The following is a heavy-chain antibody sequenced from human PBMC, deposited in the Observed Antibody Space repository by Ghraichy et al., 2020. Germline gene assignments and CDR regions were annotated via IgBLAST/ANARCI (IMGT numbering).Heavy chain of an antibody. CDR2: VWYDGSNE. V-gene: IGHV3-33*01. J-gene: IGHJ4*02. CDR1: GFTFNDYG. D-gene: IGHD3-3*01. Sequence: GESLNISCAASGFTFNDYGMHWVRQAPGKGLEWVASVWYDGSNESYEDSVKGRFTISRDNSKNTLYLQMNSLRVEDTAMYYCARGRFLEEFDYWGQRTLVTVSS. CDR3: ARGRFLEEFDY.